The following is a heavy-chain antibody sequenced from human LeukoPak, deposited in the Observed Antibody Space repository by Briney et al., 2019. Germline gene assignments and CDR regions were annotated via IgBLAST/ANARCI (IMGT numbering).Heavy chain of an antibody. Sequence: PGGSLRLSCAASGFTFSNYWMTWVRQAPGKGLEWVANIKQDGSDKYYVDSAKGRFTISRDNAKNSLYLQMNSLRVEDTAVYYCARYGGSSRTYDYWGQGSLVTVSS. V-gene: IGHV3-7*05. CDR1: GFTFSNYW. J-gene: IGHJ4*02. D-gene: IGHD2-15*01. CDR2: IKQDGSDK. CDR3: ARYGGSSRTYDY.